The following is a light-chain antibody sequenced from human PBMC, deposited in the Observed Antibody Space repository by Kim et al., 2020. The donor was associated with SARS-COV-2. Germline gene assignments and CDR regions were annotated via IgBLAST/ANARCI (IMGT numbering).Light chain of an antibody. CDR3: QTWGTGTSYV. V-gene: IGLV4-69*01. Sequence: FKLTAPLSSGNSSYAIAWHQQQPEKGPRYLMKLNSDGSHSKGDGIPDRFSGSSSGAERYLTISSLQSEDEADYYCQTWGTGTSYVFGTGTKVTVL. CDR1: SGNSSYA. CDR2: LNSDGSH. J-gene: IGLJ1*01.